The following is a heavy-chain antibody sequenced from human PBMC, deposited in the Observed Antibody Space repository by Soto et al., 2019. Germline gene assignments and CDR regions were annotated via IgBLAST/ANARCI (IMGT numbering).Heavy chain of an antibody. CDR1: GFTFSAYA. CDR3: ARGAYYYDSSGYSGAFDI. D-gene: IGHD3-22*01. CDR2: ISYDGSNK. Sequence: GGSLRLSCAASGFTFSAYAMHWVRQAPGKGLEWVALISYDGSNKYYADSVKGRFTISRDNSKNTLYLQMNSLRAEDTAVYYCARGAYYYDSSGYSGAFDIWGQGTMVTVSS. J-gene: IGHJ3*02. V-gene: IGHV3-30-3*01.